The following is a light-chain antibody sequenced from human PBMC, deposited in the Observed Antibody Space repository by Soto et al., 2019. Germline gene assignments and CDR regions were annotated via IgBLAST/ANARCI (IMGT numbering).Light chain of an antibody. J-gene: IGKJ1*01. CDR1: QSVLYSSNNKNY. Sequence: DIVMTQSPDSLAVSLGERATINCKSSQSVLYSSNNKNYLAWYQQKPGQPPKLLIYWASTRESGVPDRFSGSGSGTDFTLTIRSMQAQDVAVYYCQQYYSTPRTFGQGTKVDI. CDR2: WAS. V-gene: IGKV4-1*01. CDR3: QQYYSTPRT.